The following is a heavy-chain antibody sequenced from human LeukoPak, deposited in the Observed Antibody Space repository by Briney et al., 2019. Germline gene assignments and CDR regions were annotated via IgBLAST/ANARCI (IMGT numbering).Heavy chain of an antibody. J-gene: IGHJ4*02. CDR1: GYSFTNYW. CDR3: ARGGWLDDY. D-gene: IGHD6-19*01. V-gene: IGHV5-10-1*01. Sequence: GESLKISCRGSGYSFTNYWISWVRRMPGKGLEWMGRINPSDSYTNYNPPFQGHVTFSVDKSIATAYLQWTTLKASDTAMYYRARGGWLDDYWGQGTLSPSPQ. CDR2: INPSDSYT.